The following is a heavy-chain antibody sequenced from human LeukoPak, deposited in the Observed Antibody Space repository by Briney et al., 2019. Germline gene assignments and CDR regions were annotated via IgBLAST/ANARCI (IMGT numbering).Heavy chain of an antibody. J-gene: IGHJ4*02. D-gene: IGHD3-10*01. CDR2: VYTDGNI. V-gene: IGHV3-53*01. Sequence: GGSLGLSCTASGFTVSGNYMNWVRQAPGKGLEWVSVVYTDGNISYADSVKGRFTISKDISKNTVDLLMNSVRDEDTALYYCAKGKFGDPLNYWGQGTLVTVSS. CDR3: AKGKFGDPLNY. CDR1: GFTVSGNY.